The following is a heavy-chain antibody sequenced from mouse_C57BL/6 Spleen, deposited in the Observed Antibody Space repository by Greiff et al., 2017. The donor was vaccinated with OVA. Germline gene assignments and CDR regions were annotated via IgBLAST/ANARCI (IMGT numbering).Heavy chain of an antibody. Sequence: EVKLMESGPELVKPGASVKMSCKASGYTFTDYNMHWVKQSHGKSLEWIGYINPNNGGTSYNQKFKGKATLTVNKSSSPAYMELRSLTSEDSAVYFCARWVYYGISVDYWGQGTTLTVSS. CDR2: INPNNGGT. J-gene: IGHJ2*01. D-gene: IGHD1-1*01. CDR3: ARWVYYGISVDY. V-gene: IGHV1-22*01. CDR1: GYTFTDYN.